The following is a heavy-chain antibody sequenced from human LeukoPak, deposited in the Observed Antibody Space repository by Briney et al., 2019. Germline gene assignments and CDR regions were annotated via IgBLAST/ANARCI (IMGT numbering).Heavy chain of an antibody. CDR1: GYTFTGYY. D-gene: IGHD3-22*01. J-gene: IGHJ4*02. V-gene: IGHV1-2*04. CDR2: INPNSGGT. CDR3: AREYYDSSGLDY. Sequence: ASVTVSCKASGYTFTGYYMHWVRQAPGQGLEWMGWINPNSGGTNYAQKFQGWVTMTRDTSISTAYMELSRLRSDDTAVYYCAREYYDSSGLDYWGQGTLVTVSS.